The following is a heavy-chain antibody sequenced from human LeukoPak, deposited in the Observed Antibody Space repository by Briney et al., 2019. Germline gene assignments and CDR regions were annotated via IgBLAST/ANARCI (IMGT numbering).Heavy chain of an antibody. CDR1: GYTFTSYY. V-gene: IGHV1-2*02. D-gene: IGHD2-2*01. J-gene: IGHJ6*03. CDR2: INPNSGGT. CDR3: ARDLVVVPAASHMDV. Sequence: EASVKVSCKASGYTFTSYYMHWVRQAPGQGLEWMGWINPNSGGTNYAQKFQGRVTMTRDTSISTAYMELSRLRSDDTAVYYCARDLVVVPAASHMDVWGKGTTVTVSS.